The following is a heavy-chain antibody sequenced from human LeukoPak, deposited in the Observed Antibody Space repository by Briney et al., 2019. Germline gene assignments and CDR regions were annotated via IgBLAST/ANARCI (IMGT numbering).Heavy chain of an antibody. CDR1: GYTFTGYY. CDR3: AISRIAARREIGY. V-gene: IGHV1-2*02. CDR2: INPNSGGT. D-gene: IGHD6-6*01. J-gene: IGHJ4*02. Sequence: ASVKVSCKASGYTFTGYYMHWLRQAPGQGLEWMGWINPNSGGTNYAQKFQGRVTMTRDTSISTAYMELRRLRSAGTAVYYCAISRIAARREIGYWGEGSLVTVSS.